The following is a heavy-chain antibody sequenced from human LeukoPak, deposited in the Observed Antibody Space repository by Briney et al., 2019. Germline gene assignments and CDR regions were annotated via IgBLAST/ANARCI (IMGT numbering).Heavy chain of an antibody. J-gene: IGHJ5*02. V-gene: IGHV4-59*01. CDR1: GGSISSYY. CDR3: ARDLTGDTGFDP. D-gene: IGHD7-27*01. Sequence: SETLSHTCTVSGGSISSYYWSWIRQPPGKGLEWIGYIYYSGSTNYNPSLKSRVTISVDTSKNQFSLKLSSVTAADTAVYYCARDLTGDTGFDPWGQGTLVTVSS. CDR2: IYYSGST.